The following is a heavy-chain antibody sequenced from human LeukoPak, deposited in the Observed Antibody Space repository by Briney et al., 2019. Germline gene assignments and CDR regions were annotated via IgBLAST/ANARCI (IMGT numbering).Heavy chain of an antibody. CDR1: GYTFTDYY. Sequence: ASVKVSCKASGYTFTDYYMHWVRQAAGQGLEWMGWISPNSGGTDYAQKFQGRVTMTRDSSISTVYMELSRLTSDDTAVYYCASSNYYDSSGYEYYFDYWGQGTLVTVSS. J-gene: IGHJ4*02. D-gene: IGHD3-22*01. V-gene: IGHV1-2*02. CDR2: ISPNSGGT. CDR3: ASSNYYDSSGYEYYFDY.